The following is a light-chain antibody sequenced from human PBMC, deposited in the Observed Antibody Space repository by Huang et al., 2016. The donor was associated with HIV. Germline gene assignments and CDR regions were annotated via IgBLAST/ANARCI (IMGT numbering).Light chain of an antibody. Sequence: EIEMTQSPATLSVSPGERATLSCRASHSVDSDLDWYQQKPGQAPRLLIYDASTRATGISAKVNGTGSGTEFSLSITNLQSEDFAVYYCQQYNDWPPLTFGGGTKVEI. CDR1: HSVDSD. CDR2: DAS. V-gene: IGKV3-15*01. J-gene: IGKJ4*01. CDR3: QQYNDWPPLT.